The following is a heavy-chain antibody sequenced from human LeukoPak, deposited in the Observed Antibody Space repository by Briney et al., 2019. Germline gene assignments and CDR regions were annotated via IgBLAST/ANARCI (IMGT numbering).Heavy chain of an antibody. Sequence: GGSLRLSCAASGFTFSSYAMHWVRQAPGKGLEWVAVISYDGSNKYYADSVKGRFTISRDNSKNTLYLQMNSLRAEDTAVYYCAKDRGGLFVYWGQGTLVTVSS. CDR2: ISYDGSNK. CDR3: AKDRGGLFVY. CDR1: GFTFSSYA. V-gene: IGHV3-30*04. D-gene: IGHD3-10*01. J-gene: IGHJ4*02.